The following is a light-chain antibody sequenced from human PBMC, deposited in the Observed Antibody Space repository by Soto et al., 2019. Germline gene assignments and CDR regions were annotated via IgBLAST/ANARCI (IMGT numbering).Light chain of an antibody. V-gene: IGKV3-20*01. J-gene: IGKJ4*01. CDR1: QSVGDS. Sequence: EFVLTQSPGTVSLSQGAPAPLSSRASQSVGDSLAWYQQRPGQAPRLLIYDTSSRATGIPDRFSGSGSGTDFTLTISRLEPEDFAVYYCQQYGNSPLTFGGGTKVDI. CDR2: DTS. CDR3: QQYGNSPLT.